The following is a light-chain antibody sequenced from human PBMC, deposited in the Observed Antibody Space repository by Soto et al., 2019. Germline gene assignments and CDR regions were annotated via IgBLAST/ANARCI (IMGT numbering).Light chain of an antibody. CDR2: DVS. CDR3: SSYTSSRALLYV. CDR1: SSDVCGYNY. V-gene: IGLV2-14*01. J-gene: IGLJ1*01. Sequence: QSVLTQPASVSGSPGQSITISCTGTSSDVCGYNYVSWYQQHPGKAPKLMIYDVSNRPSGVSDRVSCSKSGSTASLTISGLQAEDEADYYCSSYTSSRALLYVFGTGTKVTVL.